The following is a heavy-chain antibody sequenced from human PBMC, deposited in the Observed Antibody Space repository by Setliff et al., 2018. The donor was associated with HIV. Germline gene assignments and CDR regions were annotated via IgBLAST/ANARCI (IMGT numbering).Heavy chain of an antibody. D-gene: IGHD4-17*01. CDR2: ISGSGGST. J-gene: IGHJ6*03. CDR1: GFTFSNYA. CDR3: VKARVDGDYYYYYYMDV. Sequence: QPGGSLRLSCEASGFTFSNYAMSWVRQAPGKGLEWVSAISGSGGSTYYADSVKGRFTISRDNSKNTLYLQMSSLRAEDTAVYYCVKARVDGDYYYYYYMDVWGKGTTVTVSS. V-gene: IGHV3-23*01.